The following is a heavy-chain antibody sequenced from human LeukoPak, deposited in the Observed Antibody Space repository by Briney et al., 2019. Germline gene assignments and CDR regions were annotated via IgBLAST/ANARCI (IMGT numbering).Heavy chain of an antibody. V-gene: IGHV4-38-2*02. CDR2: IYHRGST. D-gene: IGHD3-10*01. J-gene: IGHJ4*02. CDR3: ARLVPYYYGSGSLRGSHFDY. CDR1: GYSISSGFY. Sequence: PSETLSLTCTVSGYSISSGFYWGWIRQPPGKGLEWIGSIYHRGSTYYNPSLKSRVTISVDTSKNQFSLKLSSVTAADTAVYYCARLVPYYYGSGSLRGSHFDYWGQGTLVTVSS.